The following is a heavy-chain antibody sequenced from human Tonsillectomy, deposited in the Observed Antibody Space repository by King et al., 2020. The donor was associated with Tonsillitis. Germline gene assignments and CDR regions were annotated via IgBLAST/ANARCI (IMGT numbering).Heavy chain of an antibody. J-gene: IGHJ3*02. D-gene: IGHD6-19*01. CDR1: GFTVSTTY. Sequence: VQLVESGGGLVQPGGSLRLSCAASGFTVSTTYMSWVRQAPGKGLEWVSVIYSGGSTYYSDSVEGRVTISRHIFNNTLYLQMNNMKTDDTAVYYCTRDLEGAVAGWGRAFDNWGQGTMVTVSS. CDR2: IYSGGST. V-gene: IGHV3-53*04. CDR3: TRDLEGAVAGWGRAFDN.